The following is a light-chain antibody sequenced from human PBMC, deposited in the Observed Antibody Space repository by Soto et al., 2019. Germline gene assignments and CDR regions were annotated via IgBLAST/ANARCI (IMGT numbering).Light chain of an antibody. CDR1: QGISNY. Sequence: DIEMTQSPSSLSASVGDRVTITCRASQGISNYLSWYQQRPGKVPKLLIYAASTLQSGVPSRFSGSGSGTDLTLTISSLQPEDVATYYWQKYDSAPWTFGQGTEVEIK. CDR2: AAS. V-gene: IGKV1-27*01. CDR3: QKYDSAPWT. J-gene: IGKJ1*01.